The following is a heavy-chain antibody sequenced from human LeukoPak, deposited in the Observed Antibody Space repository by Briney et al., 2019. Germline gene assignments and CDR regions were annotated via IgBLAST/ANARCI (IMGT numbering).Heavy chain of an antibody. CDR2: IYHSGST. D-gene: IGHD3-3*01. Sequence: SETLSLTCTVSGYSISSGYYWGWIRQPPGKGLEWIGSIYHSGSTYYNPSLKSRVTISVDTSKNQFSLKLSSVTAADTAVYYCARDVITIFGVVDTDYWGQGTLVTVSS. CDR3: ARDVITIFGVVDTDY. CDR1: GYSISSGYY. J-gene: IGHJ4*02. V-gene: IGHV4-38-2*02.